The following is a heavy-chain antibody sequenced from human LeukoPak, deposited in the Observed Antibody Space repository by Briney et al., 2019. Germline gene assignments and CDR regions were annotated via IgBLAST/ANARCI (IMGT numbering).Heavy chain of an antibody. CDR2: ISYDGSNK. J-gene: IGHJ4*02. Sequence: GRSLRLSCAASGSTFSSYAMHWVRQAPGKGLEWVAVISYDGSNKYYADSVKGRFTISRDNSKNTLYLQMNSLRAEDTAVYYCAGIAAAGTGYWGQGTLVTVSS. CDR3: AGIAAAGTGY. D-gene: IGHD6-13*01. CDR1: GSTFSSYA. V-gene: IGHV3-30-3*01.